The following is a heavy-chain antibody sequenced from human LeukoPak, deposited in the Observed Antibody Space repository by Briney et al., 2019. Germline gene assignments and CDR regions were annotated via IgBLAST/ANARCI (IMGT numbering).Heavy chain of an antibody. V-gene: IGHV4-4*07. CDR1: GGSISSYY. Sequence: SETLSLTCTVSGGSISSYYWSWIRQPAGTALEWIGRIYTSGTITYNPSLKSRVTMSVDTSKNQFSLKLSSVIAADTAVYYCARDSGTTGEVKFDPWGQGTLVTVSS. J-gene: IGHJ5*02. CDR3: ARDSGTTGEVKFDP. CDR2: IYTSGTI. D-gene: IGHD3-10*01.